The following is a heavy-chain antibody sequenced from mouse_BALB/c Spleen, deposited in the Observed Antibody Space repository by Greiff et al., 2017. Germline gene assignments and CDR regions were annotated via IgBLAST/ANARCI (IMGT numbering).Heavy chain of an antibody. J-gene: IGHJ3*01. V-gene: IGHV5-6-5*01. CDR3: ARGDDGYYPAWFAY. D-gene: IGHD2-3*01. Sequence: EVQVVESGGGLVKPGGSLKLSCAASGFTFSSYAMSWVRQTPEKRLEWVASISSGGSTYYPDSVKGRFTISRDNARNILYLQMSSLRSEDTAMYYCARGDDGYYPAWFAYWGQGTLVTVSA. CDR2: ISSGGST. CDR1: GFTFSSYA.